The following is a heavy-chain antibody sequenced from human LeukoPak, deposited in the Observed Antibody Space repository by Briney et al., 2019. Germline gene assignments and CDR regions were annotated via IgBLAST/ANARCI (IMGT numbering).Heavy chain of an antibody. CDR2: MYYSGST. Sequence: SETLSLTCSVSGGSISSSSYYWGWIRQPPGKGLEWIGNMYYSGSTYYNPSLKSRVTISVDTSKNQFSLKLSSVTAADTAVYYCARVASGAAFDYWGQGTLVTVSS. J-gene: IGHJ4*02. CDR3: ARVASGAAFDY. D-gene: IGHD3-10*01. CDR1: GGSISSSSYY. V-gene: IGHV4-39*01.